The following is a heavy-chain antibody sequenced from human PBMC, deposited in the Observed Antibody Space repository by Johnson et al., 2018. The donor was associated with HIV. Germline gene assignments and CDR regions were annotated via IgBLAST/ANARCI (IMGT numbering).Heavy chain of an antibody. CDR3: AKGNVYSVRGNYGDYDAFDI. D-gene: IGHD4-17*01. CDR1: GFTVSGDY. J-gene: IGHJ3*02. Sequence: VQLVESGGGLVQPGGSLRLSCAASGFTVSGDYMSWVRQAPGKGLEWVSLIYNDGTTYYAAPVKGRFTIPRDDSKNTLYLQMNSLKTEDTAVYYCAKGNVYSVRGNYGDYDAFDIWGQGTMVTVSS. CDR2: IYNDGTT. V-gene: IGHV3-66*01.